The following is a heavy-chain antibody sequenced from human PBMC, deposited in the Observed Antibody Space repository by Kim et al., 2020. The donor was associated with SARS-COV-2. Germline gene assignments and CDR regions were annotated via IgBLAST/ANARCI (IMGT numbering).Heavy chain of an antibody. J-gene: IGHJ4*02. Sequence: GGSLRLSCAASGLRFSNAWMSWVRQAPGKGLEWIGRIKSKTEGRTIDYSAPVEGRFPIARDDSKNTLYLQMNSLETEDTAVYYCTTGTRPYWGQGTLVTVSS. CDR3: TTGTRPY. CDR2: IKSKTEGRTI. V-gene: IGHV3-15*01. D-gene: IGHD3-10*01. CDR1: GLRFSNAW.